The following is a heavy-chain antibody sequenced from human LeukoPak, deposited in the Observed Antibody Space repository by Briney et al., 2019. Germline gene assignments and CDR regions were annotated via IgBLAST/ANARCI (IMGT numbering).Heavy chain of an antibody. CDR3: AKGSSGYFVDL. D-gene: IGHD3-22*01. CDR1: GFIFNNYG. CDR2: ISNDGGGT. V-gene: IGHV3-23*01. J-gene: IGHJ5*02. Sequence: GGSLRLSCAASGFIFNNYGLIWVRQAPGKGLEWGSAISNDGGGTNYADFVKGRFTISRDNSKNTLFLPMNSLRAEDTALYYCAKGSSGYFVDLWGQGTLVTVSS.